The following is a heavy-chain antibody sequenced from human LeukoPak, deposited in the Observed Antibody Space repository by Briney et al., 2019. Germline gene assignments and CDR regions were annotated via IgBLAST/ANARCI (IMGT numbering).Heavy chain of an antibody. CDR3: ARAPEYSYGAFDY. V-gene: IGHV4-30-2*01. Sequence: PSETLSLTCTVSGGSISSGGYYWSCIRQPPGKGLECIGYIYHSGSTYYNPSLKSRVTISVDRSKNQFSLKLSSVTAADTAVYYCARAPEYSYGAFDYWGQGTLVTVSS. D-gene: IGHD5-18*01. CDR1: GGSISSGGYY. CDR2: IYHSGST. J-gene: IGHJ4*02.